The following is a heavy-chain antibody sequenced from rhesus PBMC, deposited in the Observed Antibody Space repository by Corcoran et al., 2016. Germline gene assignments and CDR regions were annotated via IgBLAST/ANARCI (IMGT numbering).Heavy chain of an antibody. V-gene: IGHV4-173*01. CDR3: AKDGSGNYVNS. J-gene: IGHJ6*01. Sequence: QLQLQESGPGLVKPSETLSLTCAVSGGSISSHYWSWIRQPPGKGLEWIGGSSGSVGSTDYNPSLKSRVTISTDTSKNQFSLKLSSVTAADTAVYYCAKDGSGNYVNSWGQGVVVTVSS. CDR1: GGSISSHY. CDR2: SSGSVGST. D-gene: IGHD1-44*01.